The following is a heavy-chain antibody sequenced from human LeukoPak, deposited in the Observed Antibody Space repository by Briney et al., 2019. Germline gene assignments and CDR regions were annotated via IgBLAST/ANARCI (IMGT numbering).Heavy chain of an antibody. J-gene: IGHJ6*02. D-gene: IGHD4-11*01. V-gene: IGHV4-59*08. CDR3: ARRSGTTARYGMDV. CDR2: IYYSGST. Sequence: SETLSLTCTVSGGSISSYYWSWIRQPPGKGLEWIGYIYYSGSTNYNPSLKSRVTISVDTSKNQFSLKLSSVTAADTAVYYCARRSGTTARYGMDVWGQGTTVTVSS. CDR1: GGSISSYY.